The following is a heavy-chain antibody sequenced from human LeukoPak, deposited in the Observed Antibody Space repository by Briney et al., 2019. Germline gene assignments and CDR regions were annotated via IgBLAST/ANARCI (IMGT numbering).Heavy chain of an antibody. J-gene: IGHJ4*02. CDR1: GFTFSRYS. D-gene: IGHD3-3*01. V-gene: IGHV3-48*02. CDR2: ISSSSSTI. CDR3: ARGYDFDY. Sequence: GGSLRLSCAASGFTFSRYSMNWVRQAPGKGLEWVSYISSSSSTIYYADSVKGRFTISRDDAKNSVYLQMNSLRDEDTAVYYCARGYDFDYWGQGTLVTVSS.